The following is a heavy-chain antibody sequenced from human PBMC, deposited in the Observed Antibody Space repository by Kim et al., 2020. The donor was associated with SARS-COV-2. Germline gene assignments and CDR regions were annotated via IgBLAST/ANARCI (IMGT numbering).Heavy chain of an antibody. J-gene: IGHJ4*02. V-gene: IGHV5-51*01. CDR2: IYPGDSDT. CDR3: ARQPGGKYCSGGSCYSAPDY. Sequence: GESLKISCKGSGYSFTSYWIGWVRQMPWKGLEWMGIIYPGDSDTRYSPSFQGQVTISADKSISTAYLQWSSLKASDTAMYYCARQPGGKYCSGGSCYSAPDYWGQGTLVTVSS. CDR1: GYSFTSYW. D-gene: IGHD2-15*01.